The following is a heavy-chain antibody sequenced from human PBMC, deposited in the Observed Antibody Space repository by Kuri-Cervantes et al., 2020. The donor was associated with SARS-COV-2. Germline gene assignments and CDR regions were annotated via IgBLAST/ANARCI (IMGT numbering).Heavy chain of an antibody. V-gene: IGHV3-64*02. D-gene: IGHD2-2*01. CDR3: AKDYQDFDY. Sequence: GESLKISCAASGFTFSSYAMHWVRQAPGKGLEYVSAISSNGGSTYYADSVKGRFTISRDNSKNTLYLQMNSLRAEDTAVYYCAKDYQDFDYWGQGTLVTVSS. J-gene: IGHJ4*02. CDR1: GFTFSSYA. CDR2: ISSNGGST.